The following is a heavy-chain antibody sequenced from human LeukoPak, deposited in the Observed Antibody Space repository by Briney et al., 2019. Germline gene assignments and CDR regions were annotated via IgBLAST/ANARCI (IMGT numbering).Heavy chain of an antibody. V-gene: IGHV1-18*01. CDR3: ARGSTARYYYDSSGYYRGAVDY. Sequence: ASVKVSCKASGYTFNNHDINWVRQAPGQGLEWMGWISAYNGNTNYAQKFQGRVTMTTDTSTSTAYMELRSLRSDDTAVYYCARGSTARYYYDSSGYYRGAVDYWGQGTLVTISS. J-gene: IGHJ4*02. CDR1: GYTFNNHD. CDR2: ISAYNGNT. D-gene: IGHD3-22*01.